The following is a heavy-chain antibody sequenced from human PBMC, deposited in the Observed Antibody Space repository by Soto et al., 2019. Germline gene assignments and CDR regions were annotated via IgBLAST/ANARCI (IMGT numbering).Heavy chain of an antibody. CDR2: MNPNSGNT. CDR3: ARNIYDPKGGTGY. J-gene: IGHJ4*02. Sequence: ASVKVSCKASGYTFTSYDINWVRQATGQGLEWMGWMNPNSGNTGYAQKFRGRVTMTRNTSISTAYMELSSLRSEDTAVYYCARNIYDPKGGTGYWGQGTLVTVSS. D-gene: IGHD5-18*01. V-gene: IGHV1-8*01. CDR1: GYTFTSYD.